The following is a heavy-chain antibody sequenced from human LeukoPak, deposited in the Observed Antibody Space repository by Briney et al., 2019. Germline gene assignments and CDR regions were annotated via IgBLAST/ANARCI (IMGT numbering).Heavy chain of an antibody. CDR2: INPSGGST. Sequence: ASVKVSCKASGYTFTSYGISWVRQAPGQGLEWMGIINPSGGSTSYAQKFQGRVTMTRDMSTSTVYMELSSLRSEDTAVYYCARAKGRRSPPDYWGQGTLVTVSS. CDR3: ARAKGRRSPPDY. J-gene: IGHJ4*02. V-gene: IGHV1-46*01. CDR1: GYTFTSYG.